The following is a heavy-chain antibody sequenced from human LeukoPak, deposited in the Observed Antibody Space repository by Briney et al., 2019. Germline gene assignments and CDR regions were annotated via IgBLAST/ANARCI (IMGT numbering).Heavy chain of an antibody. D-gene: IGHD5-24*01. CDR2: ITGNGGST. J-gene: IGHJ4*02. CDR1: GFTFSTYI. Sequence: PGGSLRLSCSASGFTFSTYIMHRVRQAPGKGLETVSAITGNGGSTFYADSVKGRFTISRDNSKNTLYLQMSSLRAEDTAMYYCARRDDYSAYDCWGQGTLVTVSS. V-gene: IGHV3-64D*06. CDR3: ARRDDYSAYDC.